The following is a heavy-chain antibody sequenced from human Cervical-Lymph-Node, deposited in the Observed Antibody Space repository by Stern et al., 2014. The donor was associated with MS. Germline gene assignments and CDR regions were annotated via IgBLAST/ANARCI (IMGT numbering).Heavy chain of an antibody. V-gene: IGHV2-5*02. Sequence: ESVPTLVKPTQTLTLTCTFSGFSLSTSGVGVGWIRQPPGKALEWLAFIYWDDSKRYSPSLKNRLTITKDTSKNQVVLTMNNMDPVDTATFYCATHAPGVVPAALDYWGQGTLVTVS. CDR1: GFSLSTSGVG. CDR2: IYWDDSK. D-gene: IGHD2-2*01. J-gene: IGHJ4*02. CDR3: ATHAPGVVPAALDY.